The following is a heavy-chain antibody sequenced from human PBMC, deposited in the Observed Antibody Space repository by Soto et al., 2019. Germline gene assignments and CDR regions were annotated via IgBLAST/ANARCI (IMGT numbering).Heavy chain of an antibody. J-gene: IGHJ5*02. V-gene: IGHV1-18*01. CDR2: ISPRNGNT. D-gene: IGHD2-2*01. CDR3: ARGGLGVVPVAILSAQWLDP. CDR1: GYTFITYG. Sequence: QVQLVQSGAELKKPGASVTVSCKASGYTFITYGINWVRQAPGQGLEWMGWISPRNGNTDYAQRFQDRVTMTTDTSANTAYMELRSLRSDETAVDFCARGGLGVVPVAILSAQWLDPWGQGTLVTVSS.